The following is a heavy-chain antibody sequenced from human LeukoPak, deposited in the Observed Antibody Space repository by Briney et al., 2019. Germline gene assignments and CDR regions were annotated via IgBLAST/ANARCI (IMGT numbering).Heavy chain of an antibody. CDR2: IWPNGSNK. CDR3: VGELLTAAGTIGAFDI. D-gene: IGHD6-13*01. CDR1: GFTFSTYG. V-gene: IGHV3-33*01. Sequence: GRSLRLSCAASGFTFSTYGMHWVRQAPGKGLEWVAVIWPNGSNKYHADSVKGRFTISRDNSKSTLFLQMSSLAAEDTAVYYCVGELLTAAGTIGAFDIWGRGTMVTVSS. J-gene: IGHJ3*02.